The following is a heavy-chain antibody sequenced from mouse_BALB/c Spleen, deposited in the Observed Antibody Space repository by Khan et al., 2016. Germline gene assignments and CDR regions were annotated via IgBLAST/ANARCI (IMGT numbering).Heavy chain of an antibody. D-gene: IGHD1-2*01. V-gene: IGHV3-2*02. CDR2: ISYSGNT. J-gene: IGHJ2*01. CDR3: AGTARIKY. Sequence: EVQLQESGPGLVKPSQSLSLTCTVTGYSITSGYGWNWIRQFPGNKLEWMGYISYSGNTNYNPSLNSRISITPDTSKNQFFLQLNSVTTEDTATYYCAGTARIKYWGQGTTLTVSS. CDR1: GYSITSGYG.